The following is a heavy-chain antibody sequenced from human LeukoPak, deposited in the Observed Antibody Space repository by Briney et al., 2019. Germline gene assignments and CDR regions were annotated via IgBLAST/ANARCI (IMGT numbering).Heavy chain of an antibody. CDR3: TTDPYLSIAASQGF. CDR2: ISGSGGST. J-gene: IGHJ4*02. CDR1: GFTFSSYA. V-gene: IGHV3-23*01. Sequence: PGGSLRLSCAASGFTFSSYAMSWVRQAPGKGLEWVSAISGSGGSTYYADSVKGRFTISRDNSKNTLYLQMNSLRAEDTAVYYCTTDPYLSIAASQGFWGQGTLVTVSS. D-gene: IGHD6-6*01.